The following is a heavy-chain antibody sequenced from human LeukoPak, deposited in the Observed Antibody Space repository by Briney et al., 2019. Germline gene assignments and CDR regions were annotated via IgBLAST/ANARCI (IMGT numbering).Heavy chain of an antibody. CDR1: GFTFSSYS. V-gene: IGHV3-48*01. CDR3: ARDWDIVVVPAAARYGDY. J-gene: IGHJ4*02. CDR2: ISSSSSTI. Sequence: GGSLRLSCAASGFTFSSYSMNWVRQAPGKGLEWVSYISSSSSTIYYADSVKGRFTISRDNAKNSLYLQMNSLRAEDMAVYYCARDWDIVVVPAAARYGDYWGQGTLVTVSS. D-gene: IGHD2-2*01.